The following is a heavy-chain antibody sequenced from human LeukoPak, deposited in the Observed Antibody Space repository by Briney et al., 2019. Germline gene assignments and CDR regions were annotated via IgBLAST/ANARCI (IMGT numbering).Heavy chain of an antibody. CDR1: GGSFSGYY. V-gene: IGHV4-34*01. Sequence: SETLSPTCAVYGGSFSGYYWSWIRQPPGKGLEWIGEINHSGSTNYNPSLKSRVTISVDTSKNQFSLKLSSVTAADTAVYYCARLYYYYYMDVWGKGTTVTISS. CDR3: ARLYYYYYMDV. J-gene: IGHJ6*03. CDR2: INHSGST.